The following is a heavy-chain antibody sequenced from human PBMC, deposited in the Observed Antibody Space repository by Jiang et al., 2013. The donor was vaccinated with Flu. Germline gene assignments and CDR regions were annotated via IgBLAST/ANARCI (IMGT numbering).Heavy chain of an antibody. D-gene: IGHD1-1*01. V-gene: IGHV4-38-2*02. Sequence: GSGLVKPSETLSLTCTVSGYSMINNYWGWIRQPPGKGLEWIGTIYHSGSSYYNPSLKSRLTISVDTSKNQFSLKLSSVTAADTAIYYCARHWFRSERRSVNWFDPWGQGTLVTVSS. CDR3: ARHWFRSERRSVNWFDP. CDR2: IYHSGSS. J-gene: IGHJ5*02. CDR1: GYSMINNY.